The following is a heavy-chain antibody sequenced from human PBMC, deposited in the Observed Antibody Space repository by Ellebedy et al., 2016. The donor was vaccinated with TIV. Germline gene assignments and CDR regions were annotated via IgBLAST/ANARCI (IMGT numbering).Heavy chain of an antibody. Sequence: GSLRLSXDVSGETITSPDYFWAWIRQPPGKGLEWIGSLYYSGHTYYNVALKSRLAISVDTSKNQLSLKLTSVTAADTAMYYCARGKIYCLNSKCYFRNWFDPWGQGTQVNVSA. V-gene: IGHV4-39*01. D-gene: IGHD2-15*01. CDR1: GETITSPDYF. CDR2: LYYSGHT. J-gene: IGHJ5*02. CDR3: ARGKIYCLNSKCYFRNWFDP.